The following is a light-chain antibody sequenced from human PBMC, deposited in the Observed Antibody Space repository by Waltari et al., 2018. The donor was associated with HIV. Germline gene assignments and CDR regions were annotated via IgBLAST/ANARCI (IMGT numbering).Light chain of an antibody. V-gene: IGLV2-8*01. CDR1: SSDVGGYEY. CDR3: ASYGDTNRVL. CDR2: EVN. J-gene: IGLJ6*01. Sequence: QSALTQPPSASGARGQSVTIPCTGTSSDVGGYEYVSGYQQHPDKAPKLIIYEVNKRPSGVPDRFSGSKSDNTASLTVAGLQDDDEAHYYCASYGDTNRVLFGGGTRVTVL.